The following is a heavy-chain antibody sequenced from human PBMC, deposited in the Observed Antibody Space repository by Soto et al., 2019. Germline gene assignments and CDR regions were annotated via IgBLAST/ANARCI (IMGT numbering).Heavy chain of an antibody. V-gene: IGHV1-18*01. CDR3: ARNRMVRGANKIRNWFDP. D-gene: IGHD3-10*01. J-gene: IGHJ5*02. Sequence: ASVKVSCKASGYTFTSYGISWVRQAPGQGLEWMGWISAYNGNTNYAQKLQGRVTMTTDTSTSTAYMELRSLRSDDTAVYYCARNRMVRGANKIRNWFDPWGQGTLVTVSS. CDR1: GYTFTSYG. CDR2: ISAYNGNT.